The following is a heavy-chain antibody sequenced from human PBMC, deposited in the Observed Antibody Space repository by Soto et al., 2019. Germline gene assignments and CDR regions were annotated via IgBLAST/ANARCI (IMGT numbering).Heavy chain of an antibody. V-gene: IGHV3-21*06. CDR2: ISSTTNYI. J-gene: IGHJ4*02. CDR1: GFTFTRYS. CDR3: ARESEDLTSNFDY. Sequence: GGSLRLSCAASGFTFTRYSMNWVRQAPGKGLEWVSSISSTTNYIYYGDSMKGRSTISRDNAKNSLYLEMNSLRAEDTAVYYCARESEDLTSNFDYWGQGTMVPVYS.